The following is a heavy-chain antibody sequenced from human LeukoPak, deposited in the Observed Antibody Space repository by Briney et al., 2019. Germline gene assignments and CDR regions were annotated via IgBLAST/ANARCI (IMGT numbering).Heavy chain of an antibody. Sequence: SQTLSLTCTVSGDSISSGDYYWSWIRQPPGKGLEWIGYIYYSGSTYYNPSLKSRVTISVDTSKNQFSLKLSSVTAADTAVYYCARESVGTLGLIDYWGQGTLVTVSS. V-gene: IGHV4-30-4*01. CDR3: ARESVGTLGLIDY. CDR1: GDSISSGDYY. J-gene: IGHJ4*02. CDR2: IYYSGST. D-gene: IGHD4-23*01.